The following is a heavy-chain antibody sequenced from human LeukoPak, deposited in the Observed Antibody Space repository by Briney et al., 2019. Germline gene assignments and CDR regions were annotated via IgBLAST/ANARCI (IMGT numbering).Heavy chain of an antibody. CDR3: AKDRLAAAGTLDY. V-gene: IGHV3-11*01. CDR2: ISSSGSTI. J-gene: IGHJ4*02. D-gene: IGHD6-13*01. CDR1: GFTFSDYY. Sequence: GGSLRLSCAASGFTFSDYYMSWIRQAPGKGLEWVSYISSSGSTIYYADSVKGRFTISRDNAKNSLYLQMNSLRAEDTAVYYCAKDRLAAAGTLDYWGQGTLVTVSS.